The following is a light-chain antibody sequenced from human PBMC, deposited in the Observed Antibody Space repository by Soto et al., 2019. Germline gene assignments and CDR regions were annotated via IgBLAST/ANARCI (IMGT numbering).Light chain of an antibody. CDR1: QSVSSSY. CDR3: QQYRDSPYT. J-gene: IGKJ2*01. V-gene: IGKV3-20*01. CDR2: GAS. Sequence: DIVLTQSPGTLSLSPGERATLSCRASQSVSSSYLAWYQQRPGQAPRLLIYGASIRATGIPDRVSGSGSGTDFTLTISELEPEDLAVYYCQQYRDSPYTFGQGTKVEIK.